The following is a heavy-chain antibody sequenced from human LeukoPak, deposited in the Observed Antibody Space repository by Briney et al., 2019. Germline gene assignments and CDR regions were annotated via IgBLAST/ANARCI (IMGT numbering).Heavy chain of an antibody. CDR3: ARGSKITIFGVAHKGFDY. D-gene: IGHD3-3*01. Sequence: SETLSLTCAVYGGSFSGYYWGWIRQPPGKGLEWIGEINHSGSTNYNPSLKSRVTISVDTSKNQFSLKLSSVTAADTAVYYCARGSKITIFGVAHKGFDYWGQGTLVTVSS. J-gene: IGHJ4*02. CDR1: GGSFSGYY. V-gene: IGHV4-34*01. CDR2: INHSGST.